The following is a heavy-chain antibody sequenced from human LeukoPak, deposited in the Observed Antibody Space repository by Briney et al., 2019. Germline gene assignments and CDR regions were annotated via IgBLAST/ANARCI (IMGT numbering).Heavy chain of an antibody. Sequence: PSETLSLTCSVSGGSIRSSDDYWGFVRQTPGKGLEWMGSIYYTGSSHYNPSLKSRATISVDTSKNQFSLKLSSVTAADTAVYYCASLVGYCTNGVCYIWDAFDIWGQGTMVTVSS. CDR1: GGSIRSSDDY. CDR2: IYYTGSS. D-gene: IGHD2-8*01. V-gene: IGHV4-39*07. CDR3: ASLVGYCTNGVCYIWDAFDI. J-gene: IGHJ3*02.